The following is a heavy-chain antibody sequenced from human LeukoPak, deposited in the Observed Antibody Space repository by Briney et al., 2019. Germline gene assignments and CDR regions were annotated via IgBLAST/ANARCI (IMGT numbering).Heavy chain of an antibody. Sequence: GGSLRLSCAASGFTFSDYYMRWIRQAPGKGLEWVSYISSSGSTIYYADSVKGRFTISRDNAKNSLYLQMNSLRAEDTAVYYCARDRGIVVVPAAVFDYWGQGTLVTVSS. D-gene: IGHD2-2*01. CDR2: ISSSGSTI. CDR3: ARDRGIVVVPAAVFDY. V-gene: IGHV3-11*04. J-gene: IGHJ4*02. CDR1: GFTFSDYY.